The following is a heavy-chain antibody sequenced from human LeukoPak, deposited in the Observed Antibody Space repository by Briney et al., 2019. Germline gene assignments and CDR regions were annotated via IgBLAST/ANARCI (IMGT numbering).Heavy chain of an antibody. CDR1: GGTFSSYA. CDR2: IIPILGIA. CDR3: ARARGYGYGTHDY. J-gene: IGHJ4*02. Sequence: SVKVSCKASGGTFSSYAISWVRQAPGQGLEWMGRIIPILGIANYAQKFQGRVTITADKSTSTAYMELSSLRSEDTAVYYCARARGYGYGTHDYWGQGTLVTVSS. V-gene: IGHV1-69*04. D-gene: IGHD5-18*01.